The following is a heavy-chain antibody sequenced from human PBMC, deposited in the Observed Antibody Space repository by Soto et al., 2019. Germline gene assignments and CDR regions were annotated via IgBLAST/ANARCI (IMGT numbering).Heavy chain of an antibody. D-gene: IGHD3-9*01. CDR2: ISSSSSYI. CDR1: GFTFSSYS. V-gene: IGHV3-21*01. Sequence: EVQLVESGGGLVKPGGSLRLSCAASGFTFSSYSMNWVRQAPGKGLEWVSSISSSSSYIYYADSVKGRFTISRDNAKNSLYLQMNSLRAEDTAVYYCARDTPSPEGFDWLLYEDYYYGMDVWGQGTTVTVSS. J-gene: IGHJ6*02. CDR3: ARDTPSPEGFDWLLYEDYYYGMDV.